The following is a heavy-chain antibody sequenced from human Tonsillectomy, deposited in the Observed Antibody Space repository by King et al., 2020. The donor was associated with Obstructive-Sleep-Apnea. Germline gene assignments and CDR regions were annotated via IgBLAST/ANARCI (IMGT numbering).Heavy chain of an antibody. J-gene: IGHJ6*02. Sequence: VQLVESGGGVVQPGRSLRLSCAASGFTFSSYPIHWVRQAPGKGLEWVAVISYDGRNKYYADSVKGRFTISRDNSHNTLFLQMNSLRAEDTAVYYCARDGGVLRFLQELRYYGMDVWGQGTTVTVSS. CDR2: ISYDGRNK. D-gene: IGHD3-3*01. CDR3: ARDGGVLRFLQELRYYGMDV. CDR1: GFTFSSYP. V-gene: IGHV3-30*04.